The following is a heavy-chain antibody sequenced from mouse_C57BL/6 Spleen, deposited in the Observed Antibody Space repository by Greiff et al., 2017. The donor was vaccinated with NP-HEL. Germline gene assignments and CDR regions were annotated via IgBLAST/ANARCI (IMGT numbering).Heavy chain of an antibody. CDR3: TTLLLRTRYFDY. V-gene: IGHV14-4*01. J-gene: IGHJ2*01. CDR2: IDPENGDT. CDR1: GFNIKDDY. D-gene: IGHD1-1*01. Sequence: VQLKQSGAELVRPGASVKLSCTASGFNIKDDYMHWVKQRPEQGLEWIGWIDPENGDTEYASKFQGKATITADTSSNTAYLQLSSLTSEDTAVYYCTTLLLRTRYFDYWGQGTTLTVSS.